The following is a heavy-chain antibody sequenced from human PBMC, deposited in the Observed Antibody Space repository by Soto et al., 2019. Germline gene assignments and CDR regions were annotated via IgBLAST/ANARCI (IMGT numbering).Heavy chain of an antibody. V-gene: IGHV3-21*01. CDR2: ITNRGTHT. J-gene: IGHJ4*02. CDR3: AGSPPDSSGCMSY. Sequence: PGGSLRLSCTASGFSFSSYTMSWVRQAPGKGLQWVASITNRGTHTYYADSVKGRFTISRDNSKNTLYLQMNSLRAEDTAVYYCAGSPPDSSGCMSYWGQGTLVTVSS. CDR1: GFSFSSYT. D-gene: IGHD6-19*01.